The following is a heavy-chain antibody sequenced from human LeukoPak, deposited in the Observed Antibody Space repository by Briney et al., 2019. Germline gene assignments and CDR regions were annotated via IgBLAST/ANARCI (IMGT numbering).Heavy chain of an antibody. Sequence: GGSLRLSCAASGFTFSSDGMHWVRQAPGKGLEWVTFIGYDGNDKYYADSVKGRFTISRDNSKNTLYLQMNSLRAEDTAVYYSAKPLGATNAFDIWGQGTMVTVSS. CDR2: IGYDGNDK. J-gene: IGHJ3*02. CDR1: GFTFSSDG. CDR3: AKPLGATNAFDI. V-gene: IGHV3-30*02. D-gene: IGHD1-26*01.